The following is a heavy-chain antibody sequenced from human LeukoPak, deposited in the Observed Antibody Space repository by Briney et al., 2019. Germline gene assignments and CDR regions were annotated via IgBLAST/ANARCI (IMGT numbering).Heavy chain of an antibody. Sequence: ASVKVSCKASGYTFTTYYMHWVRQAPGQGLEWMGIVDPSGGNTLYAQKFQGRVTMTGDMSTSTVYTELNSLRAEDTAVYYCARDLRSDYCDTSHAFDIWGQGTMVTVSS. J-gene: IGHJ3*02. D-gene: IGHD3-22*01. V-gene: IGHV1-46*01. CDR1: GYTFTTYY. CDR2: VDPSGGNT. CDR3: ARDLRSDYCDTSHAFDI.